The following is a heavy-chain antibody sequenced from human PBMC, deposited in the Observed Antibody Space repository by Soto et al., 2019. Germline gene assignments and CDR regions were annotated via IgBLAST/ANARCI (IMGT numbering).Heavy chain of an antibody. Sequence: GGSLRLSCAASGFTFSSYWMSWVRQAPGKGLEWVANIKQDGSEKYYVDSVKGRFTISRDNAKNSLYLQMNSLRAEDTAVYYCARDKRGYSGYDGYYYYYYGMDVWGQGTTVTVS. V-gene: IGHV3-7*05. D-gene: IGHD5-12*01. CDR3: ARDKRGYSGYDGYYYYYYGMDV. CDR2: IKQDGSEK. CDR1: GFTFSSYW. J-gene: IGHJ6*02.